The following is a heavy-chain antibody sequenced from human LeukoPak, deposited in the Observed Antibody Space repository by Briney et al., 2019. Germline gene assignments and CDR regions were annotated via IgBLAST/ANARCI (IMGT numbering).Heavy chain of an antibody. CDR2: VHYSGYA. Sequence: SQTLSLTCTVSGGSLSSGNCYWSWIRQPPGKDLEWIAYVHYSGYAFYNPSLKSRLLMSVDTSKNQFSLRMTSVTVADMAVYYCARTEYSNYGWFDPWGPGTLVTVSS. J-gene: IGHJ5*02. CDR1: GGSLSSGNCY. D-gene: IGHD4-11*01. V-gene: IGHV4-30-4*01. CDR3: ARTEYSNYGWFDP.